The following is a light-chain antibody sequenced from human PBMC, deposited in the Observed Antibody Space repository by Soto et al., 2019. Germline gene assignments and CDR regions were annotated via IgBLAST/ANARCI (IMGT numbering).Light chain of an antibody. CDR1: SSDVGGYNY. J-gene: IGLJ2*01. Sequence: QSALTQPPSASGSPGQSVTISCTGTSSDVGGYNYVSWYQQHPGNAPKLMIYEVSKRPSGVPDRFSGSKSGNTSSLTVSGLQAEDEADYYCSSYAGSNIVVFGGGTKRTVL. CDR2: EVS. CDR3: SSYAGSNIVV. V-gene: IGLV2-8*01.